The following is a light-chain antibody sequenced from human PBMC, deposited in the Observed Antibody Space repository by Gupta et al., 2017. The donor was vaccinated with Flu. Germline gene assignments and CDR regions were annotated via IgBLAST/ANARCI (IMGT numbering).Light chain of an antibody. J-gene: IGLJ3*02. V-gene: IGLV3-21*02. CDR3: QVWDSNSGRV. CDR1: DIGQKS. Sequence: SFVLTQPPSVSVAPGQTARISCGGSDIGQKSVHWYMRRPGQAPLLVVHDDDDRPSGIPERISGSKSGNTATLTLSSVEAGDEADYYCQVWDSNSGRVFGGGTKLTVL. CDR2: DDD.